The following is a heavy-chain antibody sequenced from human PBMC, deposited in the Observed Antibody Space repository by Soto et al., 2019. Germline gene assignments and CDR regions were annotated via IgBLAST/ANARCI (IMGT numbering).Heavy chain of an antibody. V-gene: IGHV3-53*04. CDR3: ARVYWGTWNEDYYYMDV. D-gene: IGHD1-1*01. CDR2: IYSGGST. Sequence: EVQLVESGGGLVQPGGSLRLSCAASGFTVSSNYMSWVRQAPGKGLEWVSVIYSGGSTYYADSVKGRFTISRHNSKNTLYLQMNSLRAEDTAVYYCARVYWGTWNEDYYYMDVWGKGTTVTVSS. CDR1: GFTVSSNY. J-gene: IGHJ6*03.